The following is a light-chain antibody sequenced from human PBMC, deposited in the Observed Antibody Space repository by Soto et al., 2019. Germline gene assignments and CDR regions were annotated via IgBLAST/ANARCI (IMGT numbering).Light chain of an antibody. CDR2: EVN. CDR3: VSCTTTSTHV. J-gene: IGLJ1*01. CDR1: RSDIGAYDY. V-gene: IGLV2-14*01. Sequence: QSALTQPASLSGSPGQSIPISCTGTRSDIGAYDYVSWFQQHPGKAPKLMISEVNNRPSGVSNRFSGSKSGNTAYLTNSGHQVEDEAEDWCVSCTTTSTHVVGTGTKLTVL.